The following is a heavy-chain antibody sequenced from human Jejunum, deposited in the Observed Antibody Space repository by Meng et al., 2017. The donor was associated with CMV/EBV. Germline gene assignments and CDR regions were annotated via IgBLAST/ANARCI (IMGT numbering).Heavy chain of an antibody. CDR3: ARHPGLEDYFFDY. J-gene: IGHJ4*02. CDR1: GYTFVSYT. Sequence: KTSGYTFVSYTLHWLRQAPGQTLEWMGSINAGNGNRQYSENFQGRVIIARDTSASATYMELSSLRSEDTAVYYCARHPGLEDYFFDYWGQGTLVTVFS. D-gene: IGHD1-14*01. V-gene: IGHV1-3*01. CDR2: INAGNGNR.